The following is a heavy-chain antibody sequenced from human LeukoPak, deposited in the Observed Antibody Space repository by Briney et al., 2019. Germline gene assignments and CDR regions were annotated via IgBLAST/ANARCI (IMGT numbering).Heavy chain of an antibody. CDR3: ATEEGYSSSWYPLQH. CDR1: GFTFSSYG. CDR2: IWYDGSNK. D-gene: IGHD6-13*01. V-gene: IGHV3-33*08. J-gene: IGHJ1*01. Sequence: PGGSLRLSCAASGFTFSSYGMHWVRQAPGKGLEWVAVIWYDGSNKYYADSVKGRFTISRDNSKNTLYLQMNSLRAEDTAVYYCATEEGYSSSWYPLQHWGQGTLVTVSS.